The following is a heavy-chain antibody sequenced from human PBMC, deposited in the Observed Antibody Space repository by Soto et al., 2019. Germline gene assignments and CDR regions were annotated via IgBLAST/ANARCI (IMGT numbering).Heavy chain of an antibody. D-gene: IGHD3-10*01. V-gene: IGHV1-69*19. CDR1: GGTFNTYA. Sequence: QVQLVQSGAEMKKPGSSVKVSCQSSGGTFNTYAMNCVRQAPGQGPEWMGDISPMFGAANYAPKFQGRVTITADESTGTSYMQLSSLTSEDTALYFCAREVQVHTPAFVYWGQGTVVTVSS. CDR3: AREVQVHTPAFVY. J-gene: IGHJ4*02. CDR2: ISPMFGAA.